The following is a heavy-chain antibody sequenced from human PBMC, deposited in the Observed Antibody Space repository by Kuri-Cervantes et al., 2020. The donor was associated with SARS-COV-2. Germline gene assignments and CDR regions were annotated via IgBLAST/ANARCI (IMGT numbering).Heavy chain of an antibody. D-gene: IGHD2-2*01. CDR1: GFTFGDYT. CDR3: TRDSSGRYCSSTSCPLRFDY. J-gene: IGHJ4*02. V-gene: IGHV3-49*04. Sequence: GESLKISCTASGFTFGDYTMSWVRQAPGRGLQWVGFITSKAYGGTTESAASVKGRFTISRDDSKSIAYLRMNSLKTEDTAVYYCTRDSSGRYCSSTSCPLRFDYWGQGTLVTVSS. CDR2: ITSKAYGGTT.